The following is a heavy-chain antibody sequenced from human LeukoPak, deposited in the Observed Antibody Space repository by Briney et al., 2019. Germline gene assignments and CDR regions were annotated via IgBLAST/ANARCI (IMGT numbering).Heavy chain of an antibody. CDR3: ARNSLDRYSSYFDY. Sequence: SQTLSLTCTVSGGSISSGGYYWSWIRQHPGKGLEWIGYIYYSGSTYYNPSLKSRVTISVDTSKNQFSLKLSSVTAADTAVYYCARNSLDRYSSYFDYWGQGTLVTVSS. D-gene: IGHD5-24*01. V-gene: IGHV4-31*03. CDR2: IYYSGST. J-gene: IGHJ4*02. CDR1: GGSISSGGYY.